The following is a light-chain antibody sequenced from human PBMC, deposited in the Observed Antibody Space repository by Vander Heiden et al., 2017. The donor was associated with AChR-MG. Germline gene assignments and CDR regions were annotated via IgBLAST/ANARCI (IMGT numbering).Light chain of an antibody. J-gene: IGKJ5*01. CDR3: QQYDTLPIT. V-gene: IGKV1-33*01. Sequence: DIQMTQSPSSLSASVGDRVTITCRASQDINNYLNWYQHKPGTAPKLLIYDASNLKTGVPSRFSGSGSGTDFSFTISNLQPEDIATYSCQQYDTLPITFGQGTRLDIK. CDR1: QDINNY. CDR2: DAS.